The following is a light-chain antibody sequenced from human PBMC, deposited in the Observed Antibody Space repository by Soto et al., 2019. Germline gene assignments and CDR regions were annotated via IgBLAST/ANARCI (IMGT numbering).Light chain of an antibody. CDR1: SSDVGAYDY. CDR3: SSYGNPRGTLEVVL. J-gene: IGLJ2*01. V-gene: IGLV2-14*01. Sequence: QSVLTQPASVSGSPGQSITISCTGTSSDVGAYDYVSWYQHHPGKAPKLLIYEVSNRPSGVSSRFSGSKSGNTASLTISGLQAEDEADYYCSSYGNPRGTLEVVLFGGGTKLTVL. CDR2: EVS.